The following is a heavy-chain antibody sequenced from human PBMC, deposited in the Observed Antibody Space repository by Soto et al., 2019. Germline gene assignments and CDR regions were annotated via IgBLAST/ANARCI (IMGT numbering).Heavy chain of an antibody. CDR3: ARDHKWDGMDV. V-gene: IGHV4-31*03. CDR1: GGSFSSDSFI. Sequence: PSETLSLTCSVSGGSFSSDSFIWSWVRQFPGKGLEWIGYIYYSGTTYYDPSLRSRVIMSVDTSKNQFSLKLSSVTAADTAVYYCARDHKWDGMDVWGHGTTVTVSS. J-gene: IGHJ6*02. D-gene: IGHD1-26*01. CDR2: IYYSGTT.